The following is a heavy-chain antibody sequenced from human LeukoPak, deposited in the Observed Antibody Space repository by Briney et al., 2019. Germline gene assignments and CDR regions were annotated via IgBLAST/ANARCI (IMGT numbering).Heavy chain of an antibody. CDR2: ISGSGDST. V-gene: IGHV3-23*01. J-gene: IGHJ3*02. Sequence: GGSLRLSCAASGITFSSYAMSWVRQAPGKGLEWVSAISGSGDSTYYADSVKGRFTISRDNSKKTLYLQLNSLKTEDTAVYYCVRRRVGVAPASDMWGQGTTVTVSS. D-gene: IGHD1-26*01. CDR3: VRRRVGVAPASDM. CDR1: GITFSSYA.